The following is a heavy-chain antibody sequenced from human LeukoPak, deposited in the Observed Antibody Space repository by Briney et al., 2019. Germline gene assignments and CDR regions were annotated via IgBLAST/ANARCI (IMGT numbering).Heavy chain of an antibody. CDR2: ISGSGAAT. Sequence: GGSLRLSCAASGFTFSSYAMSWVRQAPGKGLEWVSAISGSGAATYYADSVKSRFTISRDNSKHTLYLQMYSLRAEDTAVYYCAKDLSYGLDYWGQGTLVTVSS. CDR3: AKDLSYGLDY. CDR1: GFTFSSYA. V-gene: IGHV3-23*01. D-gene: IGHD4-17*01. J-gene: IGHJ4*02.